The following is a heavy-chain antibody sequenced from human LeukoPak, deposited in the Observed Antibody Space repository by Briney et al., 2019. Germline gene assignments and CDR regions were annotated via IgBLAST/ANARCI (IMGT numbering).Heavy chain of an antibody. CDR3: ARDRVGAKQNWFDP. J-gene: IGHJ5*02. V-gene: IGHV1-69*06. CDR1: GGTFSSYA. Sequence: GASVKVSCKASGGTFSSYAISWVRQAPGQGLEWMGGIIPIFGTANYAQKFQGRVTITADKSTSTAYMELSSLRSEDTAVYYCARDRVGAKQNWFDPWGQGTLVTVSS. D-gene: IGHD1-26*01. CDR2: IIPIFGTA.